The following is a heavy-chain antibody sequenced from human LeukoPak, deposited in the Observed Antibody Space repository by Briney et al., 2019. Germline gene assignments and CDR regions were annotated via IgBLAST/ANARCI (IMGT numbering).Heavy chain of an antibody. D-gene: IGHD1-26*01. CDR3: ARGIVGAANNY. CDR1: GYIFTSFY. Sequence: ASVKVSCKASGYIFTSFYIHWVRQAPGQGLEWMGMINPSGGSTNYAQKFQGRVTMTRDTSTSTVFMELSSLRYEDTAVYYCARGIVGAANNYWGQGTLVTVSS. V-gene: IGHV1-46*01. J-gene: IGHJ4*02. CDR2: INPSGGST.